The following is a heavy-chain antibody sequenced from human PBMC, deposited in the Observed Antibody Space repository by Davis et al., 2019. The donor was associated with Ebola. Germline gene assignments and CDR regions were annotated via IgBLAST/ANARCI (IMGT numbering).Heavy chain of an antibody. V-gene: IGHV3-66*01. J-gene: IGHJ6*02. CDR1: GPTVSTTY. CDR2: IYERHIR. D-gene: IGHD1-14*01. CDR3: ASRYHIISYPYYYYGMDV. Sequence: PGGSLRLSCVASGPTVSTTYISWVRPLTGKGLEWLSVIYERHIRYYADSVRGRLPVSRDSSKNTVYLQMDSLTAEDTALYCCASRYHIISYPYYYYGMDVWGQGTTVTVSS.